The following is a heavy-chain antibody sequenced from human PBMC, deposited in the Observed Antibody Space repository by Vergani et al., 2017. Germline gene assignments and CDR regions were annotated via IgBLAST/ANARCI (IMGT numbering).Heavy chain of an antibody. CDR3: ARSPAGRQWLAASGFDS. V-gene: IGHV1-18*01. J-gene: IGHJ4*02. Sequence: QVQLVQSGAEVKKPGASVRVSCKASDYTFTNYGISWVRQAPGQGLEWMGWISAYNGDTNYAQKLHGRVTMTTDASTSTAYMELRSLRSDDTAVYYCARSPAGRQWLAASGFDSWGQGTLVTVSS. CDR1: DYTFTNYG. CDR2: ISAYNGDT. D-gene: IGHD6-19*01.